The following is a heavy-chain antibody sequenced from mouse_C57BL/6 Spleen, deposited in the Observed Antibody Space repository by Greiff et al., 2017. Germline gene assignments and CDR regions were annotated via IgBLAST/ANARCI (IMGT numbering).Heavy chain of an antibody. CDR2: IYPGDGDT. CDR3: ARETTTGRAYFDY. V-gene: IGHV1-80*01. D-gene: IGHD1-1*01. J-gene: IGHJ2*01. CDR1: GYAFSSYW. Sequence: QLQQSGAELVKPGASVKISCKASGYAFSSYWMNWVKQRPGKGLEWIGQIYPGDGDTNYNGKFKGKATLTADKSSSTAYMQRSRLNSEDSAVYFCARETTTGRAYFDYWGKGTTLTVSS.